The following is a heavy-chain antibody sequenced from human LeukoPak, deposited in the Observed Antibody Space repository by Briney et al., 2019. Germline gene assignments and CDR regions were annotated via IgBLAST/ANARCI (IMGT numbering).Heavy chain of an antibody. CDR1: GFTFSNYW. D-gene: IGHD2-21*02. J-gene: IGHJ4*02. CDR2: INDDGSAT. CDR3: VRDSGYCGGDCYLSPFFDY. Sequence: PGGSLRLSCAASGFTFSNYWMHWVRQVPGKGLVWVSRINDDGSATFYADSVKGRFTISRDNAKNTLFLQINSLRAEDTAVYYCVRDSGYCGGDCYLSPFFDYWGQGTLVTVSS. V-gene: IGHV3-74*01.